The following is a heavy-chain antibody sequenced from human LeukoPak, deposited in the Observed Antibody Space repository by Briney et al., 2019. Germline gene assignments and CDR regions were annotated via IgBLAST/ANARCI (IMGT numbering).Heavy chain of an antibody. CDR2: IWYDGSNK. Sequence: HSGGSLRLPCAASGFTFTSYGMHWARQAPGKGLEWVAVIWYDGSNKYYVDSVKGRFTISRDNSKNTLYLQMNSLRAEDTAVYYCARGGSGYDFDFWGQGTLVTVSS. CDR3: ARGGSGYDFDF. D-gene: IGHD5-12*01. V-gene: IGHV3-33*01. CDR1: GFTFTSYG. J-gene: IGHJ4*02.